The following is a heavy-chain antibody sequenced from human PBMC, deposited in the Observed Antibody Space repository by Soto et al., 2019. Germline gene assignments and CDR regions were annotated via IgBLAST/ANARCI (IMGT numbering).Heavy chain of an antibody. J-gene: IGHJ4*02. D-gene: IGHD6-19*01. CDR2: IYYSGTT. CDR1: AGPISSYC. V-gene: IGHV4-59*01. Sequence: TLSLTWTVAAGPISSYCWRWLRQPPWKGLEWIGYIYYSGTTNYNPSLKSRVTISGDTSKNQFSLKLSSVSAADTGVYYCARGRSSGWPQYIDACGQVSPVAASS. CDR3: ARGRSSGWPQYIDA.